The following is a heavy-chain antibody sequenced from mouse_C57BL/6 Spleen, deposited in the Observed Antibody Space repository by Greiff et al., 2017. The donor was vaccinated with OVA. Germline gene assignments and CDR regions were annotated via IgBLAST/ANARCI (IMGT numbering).Heavy chain of an antibody. CDR1: GYTFTDYE. CDR2: IDPETGGT. V-gene: IGHV1-15*01. Sequence: QVQLQQSGAELVRPGASVTLSCKASGYTFTDYEMHWVKQTPVHGLEWIGAIDPETGGTAYNQKFKGKAILTADKSSSTAYMEPRSLTSEDSAVYYGTRDDGPYWYFDVWGTGTTVTVSS. D-gene: IGHD2-3*01. J-gene: IGHJ1*03. CDR3: TRDDGPYWYFDV.